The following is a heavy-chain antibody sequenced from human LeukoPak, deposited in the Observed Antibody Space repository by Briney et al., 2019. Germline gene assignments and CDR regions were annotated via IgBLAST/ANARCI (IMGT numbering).Heavy chain of an antibody. CDR3: ASYIGACSGGSCYHWFDP. D-gene: IGHD2-15*01. V-gene: IGHV1-69*05. CDR2: IIPIFGTA. Sequence: SVKVSXKASGGTFSSYAISWVRQAPGQGLEWMGRIIPIFGTANYAQKFQGRVTITTDESTSTAYMELSSLRSEDTAVYYCASYIGACSGGSCYHWFDPWGQGTLVTVSS. J-gene: IGHJ5*02. CDR1: GGTFSSYA.